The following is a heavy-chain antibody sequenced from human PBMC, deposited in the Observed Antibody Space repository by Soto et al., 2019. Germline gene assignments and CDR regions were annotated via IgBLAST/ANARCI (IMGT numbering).Heavy chain of an antibody. Sequence: GGSLRLSCAASGFTFSSYAMSWVRQAPGKGLEWVSAISGSGGSTYYADSVKGRFTISRDNSKNTLYLQMNSLRAEDTAVYYCARVPQYLTGYYYFDYWGQGTLVTVSS. CDR2: ISGSGGST. CDR1: GFTFSSYA. V-gene: IGHV3-23*01. D-gene: IGHD3-9*01. CDR3: ARVPQYLTGYYYFDY. J-gene: IGHJ4*02.